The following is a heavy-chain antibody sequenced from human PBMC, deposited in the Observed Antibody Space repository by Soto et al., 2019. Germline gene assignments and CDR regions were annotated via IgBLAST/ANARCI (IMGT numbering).Heavy chain of an antibody. CDR3: ARLVVPAARYYYYYYYMDV. Sequence: ASVKVSYKASGYTFTSYDINWVRQATGQGLEWMGWMNPNSGNTGYAQKFQGRVTMTRNTSISTAYMELSSLRSEDTAVYYCARLVVPAARYYYYYYYMDVWGKGTTVTVSS. D-gene: IGHD2-2*01. V-gene: IGHV1-8*02. CDR2: MNPNSGNT. J-gene: IGHJ6*03. CDR1: GYTFTSYD.